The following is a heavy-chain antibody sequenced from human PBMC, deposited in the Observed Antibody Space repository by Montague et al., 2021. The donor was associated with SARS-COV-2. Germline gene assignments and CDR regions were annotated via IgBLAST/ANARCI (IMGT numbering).Heavy chain of an antibody. CDR2: IYYSGST. D-gene: IGHD3-22*01. Sequence: SETLSLTCTVYGGSISSYYWSWIRQPPGKGLEWIGDIYYSGSTNYNPSLKSRVTISVDTSKNQFSLKLSSVTAADTAVYYCARVGVLTTWFYFDYWGQGTPVTVSS. CDR3: ARVGVLTTWFYFDY. CDR1: GGSISSYY. V-gene: IGHV4-59*01. J-gene: IGHJ4*02.